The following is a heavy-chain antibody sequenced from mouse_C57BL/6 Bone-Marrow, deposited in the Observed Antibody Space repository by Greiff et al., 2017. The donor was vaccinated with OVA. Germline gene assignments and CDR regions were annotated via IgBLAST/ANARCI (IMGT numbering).Heavy chain of an antibody. D-gene: IGHD1-1*01. Sequence: VKLVESGAELVRPGASVTLSCKASGYTFTDYEMHWVKQTPVHGLEWIGAIDPETGGTAYNQKFKGKAILTADKSSSTAYMELRSLTSEDSAVYYCTRKGHYYGSSSYYFDYWGQGTTLTVSS. CDR3: TRKGHYYGSSSYYFDY. CDR1: GYTFTDYE. J-gene: IGHJ2*01. CDR2: IDPETGGT. V-gene: IGHV1-15*01.